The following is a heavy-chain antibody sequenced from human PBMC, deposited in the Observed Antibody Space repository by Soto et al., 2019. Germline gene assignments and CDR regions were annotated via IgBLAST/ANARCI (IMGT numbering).Heavy chain of an antibody. D-gene: IGHD5-12*01. Sequence: QVQLVQSGAEVKKPGSSVKVSCKASGGTFNTFAISWLRQAPGQGFEWLGGIIPIFRTPDYAQKFQARVTIIADESASTAYMELSSLRSEDTAVYYCARDKERQRLGGNYYYAMDIWGQGTTVTVSS. J-gene: IGHJ6*02. CDR3: ARDKERQRLGGNYYYAMDI. V-gene: IGHV1-69*12. CDR2: IIPIFRTP. CDR1: GGTFNTFA.